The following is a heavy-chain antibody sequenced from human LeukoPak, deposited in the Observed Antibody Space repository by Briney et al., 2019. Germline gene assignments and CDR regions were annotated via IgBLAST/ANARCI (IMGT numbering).Heavy chain of an antibody. V-gene: IGHV3-7*03. Sequence: GGSLRLSCAASGFTFSNYWMTWVRQAPGKGLEWVANINQDGGEKYYVDSVRGRFTISRDNAKNSLYLQMNSLRAEDTAVYYCATWGILWNYWGQGTLVTVSS. J-gene: IGHJ4*02. CDR1: GFTFSNYW. CDR3: ATWGILWNY. D-gene: IGHD7-27*01. CDR2: INQDGGEK.